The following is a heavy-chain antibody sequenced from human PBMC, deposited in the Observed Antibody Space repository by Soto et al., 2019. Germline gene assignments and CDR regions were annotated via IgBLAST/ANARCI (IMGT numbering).Heavy chain of an antibody. V-gene: IGHV1-18*01. CDR3: ARMGDVPYYYYGMDV. J-gene: IGHJ6*02. Sequence: QVQLVQSGAEVKKPGASVKVSCKASGYTFTSYGISWVRQAPGQGLEWMGWINGYNGNTNYAQKPQGRVTLSTDTSTSRAYMELRSLRSDDSAVYYCARMGDVPYYYYGMDVWGQGTTVTVSS. D-gene: IGHD3-16*01. CDR2: INGYNGNT. CDR1: GYTFTSYG.